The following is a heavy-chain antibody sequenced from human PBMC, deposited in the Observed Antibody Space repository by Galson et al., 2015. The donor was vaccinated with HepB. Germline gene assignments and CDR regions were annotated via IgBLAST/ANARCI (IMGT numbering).Heavy chain of an antibody. CDR2: VSASGTT. CDR3: ARGEVGHLGFGGATSYYYHPMDV. D-gene: IGHD1-1*01. Sequence: TLSLTCTVSGGSINIGPYYWSWVRQPSGKGLEYIGRVSASGTTNYNPSLRSRVTISLDTFKNQFSLNVRTVTAADTAAYYCARGEVGHLGFGGATSYYYHPMDVWGLGTTVTVSS. V-gene: IGHV4-61*02. J-gene: IGHJ6*02. CDR1: GGSINIGPYY.